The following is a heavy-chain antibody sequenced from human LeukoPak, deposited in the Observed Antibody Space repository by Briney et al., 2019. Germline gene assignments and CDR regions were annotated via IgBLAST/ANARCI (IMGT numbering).Heavy chain of an antibody. CDR1: GGSISSYY. V-gene: IGHV4-59*08. CDR2: FYYSGST. J-gene: IGHJ4*02. D-gene: IGHD5-18*01. Sequence: SETLSLTCTVPGGSISSYYWSWLRQPPGKGLEWIGFFYYSGSTNYNPSLKSRVSLSVDTSKNQFSLKVTSVTAADTAVYYCARVGGYSYDFDYWGQGTLVTVSS. CDR3: ARVGGYSYDFDY.